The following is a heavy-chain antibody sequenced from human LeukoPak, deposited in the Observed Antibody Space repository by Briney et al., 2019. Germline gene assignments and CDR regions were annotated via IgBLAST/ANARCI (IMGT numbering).Heavy chain of an antibody. J-gene: IGHJ4*02. CDR3: ATSPAIQIDY. Sequence: ASVKVSCKASGGTFSSYAISWVRQAPGRGLEWMGGIIPIFGTANYAQKFQGRVTITADESTSTAYMELSSLRSEDTAVYYCATSPAIQIDYWGQGTLVTVSS. V-gene: IGHV1-69*13. CDR1: GGTFSSYA. CDR2: IIPIFGTA. D-gene: IGHD2-2*01.